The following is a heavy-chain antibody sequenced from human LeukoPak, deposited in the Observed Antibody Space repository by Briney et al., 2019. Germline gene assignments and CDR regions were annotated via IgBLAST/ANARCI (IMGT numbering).Heavy chain of an antibody. D-gene: IGHD6-19*01. CDR1: GGSISSYY. V-gene: IGHV4-4*07. CDR3: ARETEKQWQY. CDR2: ISTSGST. Sequence: PSETLSLTCTVSGGSISSYYWSWIRQPAGKGLESIGHISTSGSTNYNPSLKSRVTMSVDTSKNQFSLKLSSVTAADTAVYYCARETEKQWQYWGQGTTVSVSS. J-gene: IGHJ3*01.